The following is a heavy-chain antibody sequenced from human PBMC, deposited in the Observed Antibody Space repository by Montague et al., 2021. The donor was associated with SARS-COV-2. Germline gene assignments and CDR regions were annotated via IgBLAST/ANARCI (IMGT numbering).Heavy chain of an antibody. D-gene: IGHD5-24*01. CDR1: GGSINSDY. CDR3: AREDRWNWFDP. J-gene: IGHJ5*02. V-gene: IGHV4-59*01. CDR2: IYYRGST. Sequence: SETLSLTCTVSGGSINSDYWSWIRQPPGKGLEWFVYIYYRGSTNYNPSLKSRVTISVDTSKNQFSLKLISVTAADTAVYYCAREDRWNWFDPWGQGILVTVSS.